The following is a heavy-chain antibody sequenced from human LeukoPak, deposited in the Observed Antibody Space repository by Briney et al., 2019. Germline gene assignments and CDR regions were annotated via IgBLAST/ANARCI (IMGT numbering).Heavy chain of an antibody. J-gene: IGHJ3*02. CDR1: GGSISSYY. V-gene: IGHV4-4*07. Sequence: PSETLSLTCTVSGGSISSYYWSWIRQPAGKGLEWIGRIYTSGSTNYNPSLKCRVTMSVDTSKNQFSLKLSSVTAADTAVYYCARGDIVVVPAASHDAFDIWGQGTMVTISS. CDR3: ARGDIVVVPAASHDAFDI. CDR2: IYTSGST. D-gene: IGHD2-2*01.